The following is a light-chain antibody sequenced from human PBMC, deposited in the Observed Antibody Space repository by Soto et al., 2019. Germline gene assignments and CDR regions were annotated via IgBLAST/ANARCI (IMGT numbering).Light chain of an antibody. V-gene: IGKV1-6*01. J-gene: IGKJ1*01. Sequence: IQMPQSPASPSASVGDRVTITCRGSQSISSWXAWYHQKRAKAPNLLIYHASSLQRGGPSRFSGSGSVTDFTLPISSLQPEDFATYYCLQDYNDPRTFGQGTKVDIK. CDR3: LQDYNDPRT. CDR1: QSISSW. CDR2: HAS.